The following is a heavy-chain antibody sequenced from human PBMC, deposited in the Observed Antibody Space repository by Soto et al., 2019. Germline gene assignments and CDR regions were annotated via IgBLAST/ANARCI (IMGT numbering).Heavy chain of an antibody. J-gene: IGHJ1*01. CDR3: AKAPSQWLVTGEYFQH. D-gene: IGHD6-19*01. CDR1: GFTFDDYT. CDR2: ISWDGGST. Sequence: GGPLRLSCAASGFTFDDYTMHWVRQAPGKGLEWVSLISWDGGSTYYADSVKGRFTISRDNSKNSLYLQMNSLRTEDTALYYCAKAPSQWLVTGEYFQHWGQGTLVTVSS. V-gene: IGHV3-43*01.